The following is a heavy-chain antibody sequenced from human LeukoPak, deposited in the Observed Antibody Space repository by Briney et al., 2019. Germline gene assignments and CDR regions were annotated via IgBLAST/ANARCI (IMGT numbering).Heavy chain of an antibody. CDR1: GSGFTLNNNW. V-gene: IGHV3-21*01. Sequence: GGSLRLSCAVSGSGFTLNNNWMHWVRQGPGKGLEWVSSISSSSSYIYYADSVKGRFTISRDNAKKSVYLQMNSLRAEDTAVYYCARLSPGNYFDYWGQGTLVSVSS. J-gene: IGHJ4*02. D-gene: IGHD3-10*01. CDR2: ISSSSSYI. CDR3: ARLSPGNYFDY.